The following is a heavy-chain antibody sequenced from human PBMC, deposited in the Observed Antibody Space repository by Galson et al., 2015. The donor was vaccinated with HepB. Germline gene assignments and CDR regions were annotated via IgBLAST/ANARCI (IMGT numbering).Heavy chain of an antibody. J-gene: IGHJ6*03. CDR1: GFTFSSYS. Sequence: LRLSCAASGFTFSSYSMNWVRQAPGKGLEWVSYISSSSTTIYYADSVMGRFTISRDNAKNSLYLQMNSLRDEDTAVYYCARENTAVGDYYYYYMDVWGKGTTVTVSS. V-gene: IGHV3-48*02. CDR3: ARENTAVGDYYYYYMDV. D-gene: IGHD5-18*01. CDR2: ISSSSTTI.